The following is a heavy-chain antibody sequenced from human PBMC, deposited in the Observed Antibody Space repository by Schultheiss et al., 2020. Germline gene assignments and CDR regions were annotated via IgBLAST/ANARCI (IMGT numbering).Heavy chain of an antibody. V-gene: IGHV3-7*03. Sequence: GGSLRLSCAASGFTFSNAWMSWVRQAPGKGLEWVANIKQDGSEKYYVDSVKGRFTISRDNAKNSLYLQMNSLRAEDTALYHCARDNYDSSGLNWFDPWGQGTLVTVS. CDR3: ARDNYDSSGLNWFDP. J-gene: IGHJ5*02. CDR2: IKQDGSEK. D-gene: IGHD3-22*01. CDR1: GFTFSNAW.